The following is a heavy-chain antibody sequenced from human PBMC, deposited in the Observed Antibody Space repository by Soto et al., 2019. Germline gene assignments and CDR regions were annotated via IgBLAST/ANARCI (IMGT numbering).Heavy chain of an antibody. CDR3: ARGSAF. CDR1: GFAFSDYA. J-gene: IGHJ4*02. V-gene: IGHV3-23*01. D-gene: IGHD2-15*01. CDR2: VGPGGDDT. Sequence: VELLESGGGLVQPGGSPRLSCVASGFAFSDYAMNWVRQSPGRGLEWVSGVGPGGDDTYYADSVRGRFTVSSDNAKNTLYLEMRTLTVADTATYFCARGSAFWGQGTLVTVSS.